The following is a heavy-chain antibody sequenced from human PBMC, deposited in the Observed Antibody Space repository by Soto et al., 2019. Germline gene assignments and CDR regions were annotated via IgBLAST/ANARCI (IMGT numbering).Heavy chain of an antibody. V-gene: IGHV4-30-2*01. CDR2: IYHSGST. CDR1: GGSISSGGYS. D-gene: IGHD1-20*01. J-gene: IGHJ5*02. CDR3: ARVGGINWFDP. Sequence: SETLSLTCAVSGGSISSGGYSWSWIQQPPGKGLEWIGYIYHSGSTYYNPSLKSRVTISVDRSKNQFSLKLSSVTAADTAVYYCARVGGINWFDPWGQGTLVTVSS.